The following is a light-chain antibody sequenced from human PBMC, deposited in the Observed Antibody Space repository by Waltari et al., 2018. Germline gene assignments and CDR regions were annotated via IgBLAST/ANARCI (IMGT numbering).Light chain of an antibody. CDR3: CAYAGSSIYV. CDR2: ETT. V-gene: IGLV2-23*01. J-gene: IGLJ1*01. CDR1: NSDVGNYNL. Sequence: QSALTQPAAVSGSPGQSITISCAGSNSDVGNYNLFSWYQQHPGEAPKPLIFETTKRPSGVSDRFSGSRSGNTASLTISGLQAEDEAEYSCCAYAGSSIYVFGSGTRVTVL.